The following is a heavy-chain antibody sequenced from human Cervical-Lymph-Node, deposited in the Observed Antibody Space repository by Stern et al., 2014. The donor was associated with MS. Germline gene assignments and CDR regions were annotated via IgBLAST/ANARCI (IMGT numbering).Heavy chain of an antibody. CDR1: GFTFSSYW. V-gene: IGHV3-74*02. Sequence: EVQLVESGGGLVQPGGSLRLSCAASGFTFSSYWMHWVRQAPGKGLVWVSGIKYDGGRTNYWDSVKGRFTISRDNAKSTLFLQMNSLRADDTAVYYCASNNHYGVSLDYWGQGALVTVSS. CDR3: ASNNHYGVSLDY. D-gene: IGHD4-17*01. CDR2: IKYDGGRT. J-gene: IGHJ4*02.